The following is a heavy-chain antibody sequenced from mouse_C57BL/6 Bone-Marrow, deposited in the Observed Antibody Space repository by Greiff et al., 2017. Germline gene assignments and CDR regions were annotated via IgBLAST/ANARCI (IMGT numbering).Heavy chain of an antibody. Sequence: VQLQQSGAELVRPGSSVKMSCKTSGYTFTSYGINWVKQRPGQGLEWIGYIYIGNGYTEYNEKFKGTATLTLDTSSSSPYMQLRSRTSEDSAIYVCARERIYYGNYGGFAYWGQGTLVTVSA. CDR2: IYIGNGYT. D-gene: IGHD2-1*01. J-gene: IGHJ3*01. V-gene: IGHV1-58*01. CDR3: ARERIYYGNYGGFAY. CDR1: GYTFTSYG.